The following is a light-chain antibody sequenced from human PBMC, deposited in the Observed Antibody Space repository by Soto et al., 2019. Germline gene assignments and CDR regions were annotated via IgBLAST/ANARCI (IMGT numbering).Light chain of an antibody. J-gene: IGKJ4*01. V-gene: IGKV3-20*01. CDR3: QQYGGSPPLT. CDR2: GAS. CDR1: QTVTGSN. Sequence: EVVLTQSPGTLSLSPGERVTLSCRASQTVTGSNLAWYQQRPGQAPRLLIYGASSRATGIPDRFSGSGSGTDFTLSISRLEPEDFAVYYCQQYGGSPPLTFSGGTKVEIK.